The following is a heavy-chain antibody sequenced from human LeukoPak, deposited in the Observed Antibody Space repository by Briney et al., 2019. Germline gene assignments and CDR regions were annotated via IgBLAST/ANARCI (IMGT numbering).Heavy chain of an antibody. V-gene: IGHV3-30-3*01. D-gene: IGHD2-15*01. CDR2: ISYDGSNK. CDR1: GFTFSSYA. Sequence: GGSLRLSCAASGFTFSSYATHWVRQAPGKGLEWVAVISYDGSNKYYADSVKGRFTISRDNSKNTLYLQMNSLRAEDTAVYYCARTEGYCSGGSCYDYYYYGMDVWGQGTTVTVSS. J-gene: IGHJ6*02. CDR3: ARTEGYCSGGSCYDYYYYGMDV.